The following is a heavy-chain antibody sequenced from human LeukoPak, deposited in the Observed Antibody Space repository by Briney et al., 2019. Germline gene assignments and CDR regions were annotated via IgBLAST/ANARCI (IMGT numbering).Heavy chain of an antibody. Sequence: GSLRLSCAASGFTVSSNYMSWVRQAPGKVLEWIGSIYYSGSTYYNPSLKSRVTMSVDTSKNQFSLKLSSVTAADTAVYYCARHSRDGYNYFDYWGQGTLVTVSS. V-gene: IGHV4-39*01. CDR3: ARHSRDGYNYFDY. CDR2: IYYSGST. J-gene: IGHJ4*02. D-gene: IGHD5-24*01. CDR1: GFTVSSNY.